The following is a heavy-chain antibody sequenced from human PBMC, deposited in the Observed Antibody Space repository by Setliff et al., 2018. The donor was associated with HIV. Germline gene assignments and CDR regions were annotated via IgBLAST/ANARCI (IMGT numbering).Heavy chain of an antibody. J-gene: IGHJ2*01. D-gene: IGHD3-10*01. CDR1: GGSISSYY. CDR2: IYTSESS. CDR3: ARSARFFYASGSRRYFDL. V-gene: IGHV4-4*08. Sequence: SETMSLTCSVSGGSISSYYWSWIRQPPGKGLEWIGYIYTSESSNCNPSLKSRVTFSVDTSKNQFSLKLSSVTAADTAVYYCARSARFFYASGSRRYFDLWGRGTLVTVSS.